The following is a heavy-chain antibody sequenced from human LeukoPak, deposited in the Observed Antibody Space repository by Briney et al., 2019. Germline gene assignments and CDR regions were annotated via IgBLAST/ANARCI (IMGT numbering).Heavy chain of an antibody. V-gene: IGHV3-30*02. CDR3: AKVYDILVNWFDP. Sequence: GGSLRLSCAASGFTFSSYGMHWVRQAPGKGLEWVAFIRYDGSNKYYADSVKGRFTISRDNSKNTLYLQMNSLRAEDTAVYYCAKVYDILVNWFDPWGQGTLVTVSS. J-gene: IGHJ5*02. CDR1: GFTFSSYG. CDR2: IRYDGSNK. D-gene: IGHD3-9*01.